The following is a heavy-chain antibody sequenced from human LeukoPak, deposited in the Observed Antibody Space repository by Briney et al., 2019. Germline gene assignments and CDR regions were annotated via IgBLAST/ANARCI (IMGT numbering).Heavy chain of an antibody. CDR3: AKGRGYNYWDGFDI. J-gene: IGHJ3*02. V-gene: IGHV3-23*01. CDR1: GFTFSNYA. CDR2: TSGSGGST. D-gene: IGHD5-24*01. Sequence: GGSLRLSCAASGFTFSNYAMSWVRQAPGKGLEWVSVTSGSGGSTYYGDSVKGRFTISRDNSKNTLYMQMNSLRAEDTAVYYCAKGRGYNYWDGFDIWGQGTVVTVSS.